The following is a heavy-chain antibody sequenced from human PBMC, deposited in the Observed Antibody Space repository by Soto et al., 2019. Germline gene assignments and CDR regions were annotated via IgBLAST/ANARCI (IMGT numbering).Heavy chain of an antibody. D-gene: IGHD6-19*01. CDR1: GSTFGTDS. V-gene: IGHV3-48*02. J-gene: IGHJ4*02. CDR3: ARFFGSGFDY. CDR2: ISTSGATR. Sequence: HPGGSPRLSCVASGSTFGTDSMNWVRPAPGKGLEWVAHISTSGATRYYADSVKGRFTISRDNAKTSLYLQMDSLRNEDTAVYYCARFFGSGFDYCGQGTLVTVSS.